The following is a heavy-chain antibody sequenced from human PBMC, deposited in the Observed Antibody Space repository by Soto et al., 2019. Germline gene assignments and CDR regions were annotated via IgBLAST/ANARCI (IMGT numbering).Heavy chain of an antibody. D-gene: IGHD2-2*01. V-gene: IGHV1-69*01. CDR3: ARDRIVVVPASNYYYYGMDV. CDR1: GGTFSSYA. CDR2: IIPIFGTA. Sequence: QVQLVQSGAEVKKPGSSVKVSCKASGGTFSSYAISWVRQAPGQGLEWMGGIIPIFGTANYAQKFQGRVTITEDESTGTAYMELSSLRSADTAVYYCARDRIVVVPASNYYYYGMDVWGQGTTVTVSS. J-gene: IGHJ6*02.